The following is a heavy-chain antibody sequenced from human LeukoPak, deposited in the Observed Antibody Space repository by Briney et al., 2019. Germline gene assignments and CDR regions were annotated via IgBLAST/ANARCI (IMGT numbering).Heavy chain of an antibody. V-gene: IGHV3-7*01. CDR1: GFTFSSYW. Sequence: GGSLRLSCAASGFTFSSYWMSWVRQAPGKGLEWVANINQDGSARYYVDSVEGRFTISRDNAKNSLYLQMNSLRAEDTAVYYCAELGITMIGGVWGKGTTVTISS. CDR2: INQDGSAR. J-gene: IGHJ6*04. CDR3: AELGITMIGGV. D-gene: IGHD3-10*02.